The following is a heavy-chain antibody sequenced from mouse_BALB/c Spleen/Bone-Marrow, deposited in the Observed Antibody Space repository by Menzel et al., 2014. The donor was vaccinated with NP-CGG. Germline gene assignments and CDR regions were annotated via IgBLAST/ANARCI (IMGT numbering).Heavy chain of an antibody. CDR1: GYTFTNYW. CDR3: AARLSHLAMDY. Sequence: VQLQESGAELVKPGASLKLSCKASGYTFTNYWIHWVKQRPGQGLEWIGEINPSNGRTNHNEKFKTKATLTVDKSSSTAYMQLSSLTSEDSAVNYCAARLSHLAMDYWGQGTSVTVSS. CDR2: INPSNGRT. J-gene: IGHJ4*01. D-gene: IGHD2-2*01. V-gene: IGHV1S81*02.